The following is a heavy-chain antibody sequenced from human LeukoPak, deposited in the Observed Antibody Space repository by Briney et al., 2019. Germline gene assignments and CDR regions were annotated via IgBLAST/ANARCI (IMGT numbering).Heavy chain of an antibody. D-gene: IGHD3-10*01. Sequence: PGGSLRLSCAASGFTFSSYEMNWVRQAPGKGLEWVSYISSSGSTIYYADSVKGRFTISRDNAKNSLYLQMNSLRAEDTAVYYCARDSGRDGSGRSLGYWGQGTLVTVSS. J-gene: IGHJ4*02. CDR2: ISSSGSTI. V-gene: IGHV3-48*03. CDR3: ARDSGRDGSGRSLGY. CDR1: GFTFSSYE.